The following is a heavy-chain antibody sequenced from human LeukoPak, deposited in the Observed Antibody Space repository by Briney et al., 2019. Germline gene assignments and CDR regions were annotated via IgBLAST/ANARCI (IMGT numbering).Heavy chain of an antibody. CDR2: VNPSGGST. Sequence: ASVKVSCKASGYTFTSYYIHWVRQAPGQGLERMGRVNPSGGSTIYAQKFQGRVTMTSDTSTSTVYMELSSLSSEDTAVYYCARKLRAAITDLDYWGQGILVTVSS. V-gene: IGHV1-46*01. CDR1: GYTFTSYY. CDR3: ARKLRAAITDLDY. J-gene: IGHJ4*02. D-gene: IGHD5-24*01.